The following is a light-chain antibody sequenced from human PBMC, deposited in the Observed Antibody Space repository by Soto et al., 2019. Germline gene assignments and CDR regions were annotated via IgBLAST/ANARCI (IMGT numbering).Light chain of an antibody. CDR3: QQYGSSPPFT. CDR1: QDIRND. J-gene: IGKJ5*01. Sequence: DIHRTQSPASLSASVGASVTITCRPSQDIRNDLGWFQVKPGKAPKSLIYAASNLQSGVPSRFSGSGSGTDFTLTISNLQPEDFAVYYCQQYGSSPPFTFGQGTRLEI. CDR2: AAS. V-gene: IGKV1-17*02.